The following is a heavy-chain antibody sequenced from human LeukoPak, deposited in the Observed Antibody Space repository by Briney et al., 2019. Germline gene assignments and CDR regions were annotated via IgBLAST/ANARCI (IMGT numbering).Heavy chain of an antibody. J-gene: IGHJ4*02. Sequence: PGGSLRLSCAASGFTFSSYGMSWVRQAPGKGLEWVAGIAPSGGGTEYADSVKGRFTISRDDSQKTLYLQMNSLTADDTAVYYCAKPRTAAGRNFDYWGQGTLVTVSS. CDR3: AKPRTAAGRNFDY. CDR2: IAPSGGGT. V-gene: IGHV3-23*01. D-gene: IGHD2-21*02. CDR1: GFTFSSYG.